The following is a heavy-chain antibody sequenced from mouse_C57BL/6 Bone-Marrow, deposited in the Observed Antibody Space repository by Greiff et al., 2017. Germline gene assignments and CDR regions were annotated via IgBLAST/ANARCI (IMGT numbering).Heavy chain of an antibody. J-gene: IGHJ1*03. D-gene: IGHD2-3*01. Sequence: EVHLVESGPVLVKPGASVKMSCKASGYTFTDYYMNWVKQSHGKSLEWIGVINPYNGGTSYNQKFKGKATLTVDKSSSTAYMELNSLTSEDSAVYYCARGDGYYGDFDVWGTGTTVTVSS. CDR3: ARGDGYYGDFDV. CDR2: INPYNGGT. CDR1: GYTFTDYY. V-gene: IGHV1-19*01.